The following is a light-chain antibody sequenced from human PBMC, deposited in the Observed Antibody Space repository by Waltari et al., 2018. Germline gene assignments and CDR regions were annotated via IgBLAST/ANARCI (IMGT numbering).Light chain of an antibody. Sequence: SYVLTQPPSVSVAPGETARITCGGNNIESKSVHWYRQRPGQAPVVVSSYDNDRAAGIPERSSGSNSGNTATLTISRAEAGDEADYYCQVWDANTDPGVFGTGTEVTVL. CDR3: QVWDANTDPGV. CDR1: NIESKS. CDR2: YDN. J-gene: IGLJ1*01. V-gene: IGLV3-21*01.